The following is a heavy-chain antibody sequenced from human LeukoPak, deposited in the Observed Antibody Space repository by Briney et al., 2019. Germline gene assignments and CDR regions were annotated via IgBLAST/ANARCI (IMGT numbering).Heavy chain of an antibody. V-gene: IGHV4-34*01. Sequence: SETLSLTCAVYGGSFSGYYWSWIRQPPGKGLEWIGEINHSGSTNYNPSLKSRVTISVDTSKNQFSLQLNSVTPEDTAVYYCARSEGGTFDYWGQGTLVTVSS. J-gene: IGHJ4*02. CDR1: GGSFSGYY. CDR2: INHSGST. CDR3: ARSEGGTFDY. D-gene: IGHD1-1*01.